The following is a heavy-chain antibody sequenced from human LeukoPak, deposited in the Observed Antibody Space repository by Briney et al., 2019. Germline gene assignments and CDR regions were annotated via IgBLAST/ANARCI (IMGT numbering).Heavy chain of an antibody. Sequence: SVKVSCKASGGTFSSYAISWVRQAPGKGLEWMGGIIPIFGTANYAQKFQGRVTITADESTSTAYMELSSLRSEDTAVYYCARDNPDSRWFDPWGQGTLVTVSS. CDR2: IIPIFGTA. V-gene: IGHV1-69*13. CDR3: ARDNPDSRWFDP. D-gene: IGHD3-22*01. J-gene: IGHJ5*02. CDR1: GGTFSSYA.